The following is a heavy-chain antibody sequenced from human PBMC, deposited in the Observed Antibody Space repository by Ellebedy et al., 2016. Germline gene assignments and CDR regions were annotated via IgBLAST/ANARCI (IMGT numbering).Heavy chain of an antibody. Sequence: SETLSLXXTVSGGSISSYYWSWIRQPPGKGLEWIGYIYYSGSTNYNPSLKSRVTISVDTSKNQFSLKLSSVTAADTAVYYCARAERGYDPYMDVWGKGTTVTVSS. CDR1: GGSISSYY. D-gene: IGHD3-3*01. J-gene: IGHJ6*03. CDR2: IYYSGST. V-gene: IGHV4-59*01. CDR3: ARAERGYDPYMDV.